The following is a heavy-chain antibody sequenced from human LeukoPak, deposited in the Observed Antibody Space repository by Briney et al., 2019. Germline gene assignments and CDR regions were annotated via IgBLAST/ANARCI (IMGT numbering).Heavy chain of an antibody. D-gene: IGHD3-3*01. CDR1: GFTFSSYA. J-gene: IGHJ4*02. V-gene: IGHV3-30*01. CDR3: ARVGTYYDFWSADYPYYFDY. CDR2: ISYDGSNK. Sequence: GGSLRLSCAASGFTFSSYAMHWVRQAPGKGLEWVAVISYDGSNKYYADSVKGRFTISRDNSNKPLYLKMNSVGVEDTDVYYCARVGTYYDFWSADYPYYFDYWGQGTLVTVSS.